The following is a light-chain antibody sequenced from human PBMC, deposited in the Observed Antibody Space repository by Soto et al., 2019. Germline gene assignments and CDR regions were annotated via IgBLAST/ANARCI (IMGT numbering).Light chain of an antibody. CDR1: QGINKW. Sequence: DIQMTQSPSSVSAAVGDRVTITCRASQGINKWLAWYQQQTGKAPQLLISAASTLRRGVPSRFSGSGSGTDFILTISNLQPEDFATYFWQQANSFPLTFGGGTRVEI. CDR2: AAS. V-gene: IGKV1-12*01. J-gene: IGKJ4*01. CDR3: QQANSFPLT.